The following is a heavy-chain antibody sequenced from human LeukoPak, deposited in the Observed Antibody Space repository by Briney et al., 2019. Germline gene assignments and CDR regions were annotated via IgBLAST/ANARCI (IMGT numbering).Heavy chain of an antibody. J-gene: IGHJ4*02. Sequence: ASVKVSCKASGYTFTGYYMHWVRQAPGQGLEWMGWINPNSGGTNYAQKFQGRVTMTRDTSISTAYMELSRLRSDDTAVYYCARESYYYGSGSYYMRWGQGTLVTVSS. CDR2: INPNSGGT. CDR1: GYTFTGYY. CDR3: ARESYYYGSGSYYMR. V-gene: IGHV1-2*02. D-gene: IGHD3-10*01.